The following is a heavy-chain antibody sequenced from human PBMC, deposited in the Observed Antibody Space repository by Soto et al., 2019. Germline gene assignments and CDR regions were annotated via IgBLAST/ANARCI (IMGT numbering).Heavy chain of an antibody. V-gene: IGHV3-30-3*01. CDR3: ARDGYENKKYDFWSGYYGGLDY. D-gene: IGHD3-3*01. CDR1: GFTFSSYA. CDR2: ISYDGSNK. Sequence: GGSLRLSCAASGFTFSSYAMHWVRQAPGKGLEWVAVISYDGSNKYYADSVKGRFTISRDNSKNTLYLQMNSLRAEDTAVYYCARDGYENKKYDFWSGYYGGLDYWGQGTLVTVSS. J-gene: IGHJ4*02.